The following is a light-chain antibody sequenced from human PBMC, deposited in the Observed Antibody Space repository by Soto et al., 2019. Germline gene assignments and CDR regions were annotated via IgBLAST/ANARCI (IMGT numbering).Light chain of an antibody. CDR2: GVS. J-gene: IGKJ1*01. Sequence: VLTQSPGTLSLSPGERATLSCRASQSISSSYLAWYQHKPGQAPRLLIYGVSSRAAGIPDRFSGSGSGTDFTLTISRLEPEDFAVYYCQQYGSSPRTFGQGTKVEIK. CDR1: QSISSSY. V-gene: IGKV3-20*01. CDR3: QQYGSSPRT.